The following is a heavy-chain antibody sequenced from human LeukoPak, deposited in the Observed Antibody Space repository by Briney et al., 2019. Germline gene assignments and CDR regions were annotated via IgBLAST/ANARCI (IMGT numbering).Heavy chain of an antibody. CDR1: GGSISSDTYY. Sequence: PSETLSLTCSVSGGSISSDTYYWGWIRQPPGEGLEWIGSIYYSGSTYYNPSLKSRVTISVDTSRNQFSLKLSSVTAADTAVYFCARHHFNYCSRSTCYGPRRFDYWGQGTLVTVSS. D-gene: IGHD2-2*01. V-gene: IGHV4-39*01. CDR2: IYYSGST. J-gene: IGHJ4*02. CDR3: ARHHFNYCSRSTCYGPRRFDY.